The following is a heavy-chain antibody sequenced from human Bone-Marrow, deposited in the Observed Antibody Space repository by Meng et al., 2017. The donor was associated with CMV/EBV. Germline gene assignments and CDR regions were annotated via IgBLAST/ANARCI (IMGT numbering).Heavy chain of an antibody. CDR1: GYTLTELS. J-gene: IGHJ4*02. D-gene: IGHD3-3*01. CDR2: FDPEDGET. CDR3: AREGTGVVIDY. V-gene: IGHV1-24*01. Sequence: ASVKVSCKVSGYTLTELSMHWVRQAPGKGLEWMGGFDPEDGETIYAQKFQGRVTMTRDTSTSTAYMELRSLRSDDTAVYYCAREGTGVVIDYWGQGTLVTVSS.